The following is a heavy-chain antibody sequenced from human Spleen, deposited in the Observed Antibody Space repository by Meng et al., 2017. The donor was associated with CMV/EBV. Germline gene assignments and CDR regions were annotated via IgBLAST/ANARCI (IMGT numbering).Heavy chain of an antibody. V-gene: IGHV1-18*01. Sequence: ITTYGLSWVRQAPGQGLEWMGWISSHSGDTNYAPKVQGRVTMTTDTSTNTAYMELRSLRSDDTAIYYCVREYCGGDCSFANFYFDIWGQGTLVTVSS. J-gene: IGHJ4*02. CDR1: ITTYG. CDR2: ISSHSGDT. CDR3: VREYCGGDCSFANFYFDI. D-gene: IGHD2-21*01.